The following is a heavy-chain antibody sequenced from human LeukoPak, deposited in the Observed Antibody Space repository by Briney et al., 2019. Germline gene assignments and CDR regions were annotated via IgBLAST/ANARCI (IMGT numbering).Heavy chain of an antibody. CDR2: IYTSGST. D-gene: IGHD3-9*01. CDR1: GGSISSYY. Sequence: SETLSLTCIVSGGSISSYYWSWIRPPAGKGLEWIGRIYTSGSTNYNPSLKSRVTMSVDTSKNQFSLKLSAVTAADTAVYYCARDFYGILTGPNWFDPWGQGTLVTVSS. J-gene: IGHJ5*02. CDR3: ARDFYGILTGPNWFDP. V-gene: IGHV4-4*07.